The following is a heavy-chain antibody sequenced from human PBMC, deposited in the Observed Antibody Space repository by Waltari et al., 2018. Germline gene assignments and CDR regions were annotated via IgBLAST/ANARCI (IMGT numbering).Heavy chain of an antibody. D-gene: IGHD3-10*01. CDR2: IIPIFGTA. Sequence: QVQLVQSGAEVKKPGSSVKVSCKASGGTFSSYAISWVRQAPGQGLEWMGGIIPIFGTANYAQKVQGRVTITADESTSTAYMELSSLRSEDTAVYYCARGRIGITSSHLPGNFQHWGQGTLVTVSS. J-gene: IGHJ1*01. V-gene: IGHV1-69*01. CDR3: ARGRIGITSSHLPGNFQH. CDR1: GGTFSSYA.